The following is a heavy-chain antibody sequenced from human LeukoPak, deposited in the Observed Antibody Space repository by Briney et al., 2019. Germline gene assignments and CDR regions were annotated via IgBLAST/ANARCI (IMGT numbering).Heavy chain of an antibody. CDR1: GFTFSTYW. CDR3: ARDRTFYYDTSGYSDYYYYMDV. Sequence: QPGGSLRLSCAASGFTFSTYWMHWVRQAPGKGLVWVSHINIDGSSTLYADSVRGRFTISRDNAKNTLYLQMNSLRAEDTAMYYCARDRTFYYDTSGYSDYYYYMDVWGKGTTVTVSS. J-gene: IGHJ6*03. CDR2: INIDGSST. V-gene: IGHV3-74*01. D-gene: IGHD3-22*01.